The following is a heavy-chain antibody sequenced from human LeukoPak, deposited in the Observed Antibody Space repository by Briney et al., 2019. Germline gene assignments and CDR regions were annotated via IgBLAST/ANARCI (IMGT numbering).Heavy chain of an antibody. CDR2: IIPIFGTA. Sequence: ASVKVSCKASGGTFSSYAISWVRQAPGQGLEWMGGIIPIFGTANYAQKFQGRVTMTRNTSISTAYMELSSLRSEDTAVYYCARYDSSGYYYVAAFDIWGQGTMVTVSS. D-gene: IGHD3-22*01. V-gene: IGHV1-69*05. CDR1: GGTFSSYA. J-gene: IGHJ3*02. CDR3: ARYDSSGYYYVAAFDI.